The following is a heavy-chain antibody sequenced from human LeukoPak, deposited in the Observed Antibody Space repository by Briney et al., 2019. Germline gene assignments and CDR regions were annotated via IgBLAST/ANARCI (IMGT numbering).Heavy chain of an antibody. CDR1: GYTFTDNY. CDR2: VDPEDGET. Sequence: ASVKVSCKVFGYTFTDNYIRLVQQAPGKGLEWMGLVDPEDGETIYAEKFQARVTITTDPSTDTAYMELSSLRPEDTAVYYCATEGNFLDYWGQGTLVTVSS. CDR3: ATEGNFLDY. V-gene: IGHV1-69-2*01. J-gene: IGHJ4*02.